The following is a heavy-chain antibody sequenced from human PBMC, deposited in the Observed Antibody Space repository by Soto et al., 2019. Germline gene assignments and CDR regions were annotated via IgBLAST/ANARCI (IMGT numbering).Heavy chain of an antibody. CDR3: ARSITMVRGVIIYFDY. CDR1: VGSVSSGSYY. J-gene: IGHJ4*02. Sequence: SETLSLTCTVSVGSVSSGSYYWSWIRQPPGKGLEWIGYIYYSGSTNYNPSLKSRVTISVDTSKNQFSLKLSSVTAADTAVYYCARSITMVRGVIIYFDYWGQGTLVTVSS. CDR2: IYYSGST. V-gene: IGHV4-61*01. D-gene: IGHD3-10*01.